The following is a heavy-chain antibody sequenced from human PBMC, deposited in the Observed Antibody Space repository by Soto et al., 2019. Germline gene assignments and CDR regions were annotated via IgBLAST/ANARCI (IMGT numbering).Heavy chain of an antibody. CDR3: ARADTYSSGWTDFDY. D-gene: IGHD6-19*01. CDR1: GGTFSSYA. CDR2: IIPIFGTA. V-gene: IGHV1-69*01. J-gene: IGHJ4*02. Sequence: QVQLVQSGAEVKKPGSSVKVSCKASGGTFSSYAISWVRQAPGQGLEWMGGIIPIFGTANYAQKFQGRVTITADESTSTAYMELSSRRSEDTAVYYCARADTYSSGWTDFDYWGQGTLVTVSS.